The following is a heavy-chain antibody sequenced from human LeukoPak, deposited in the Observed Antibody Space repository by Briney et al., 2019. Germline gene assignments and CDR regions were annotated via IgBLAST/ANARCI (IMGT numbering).Heavy chain of an antibody. CDR2: INLNIGGT. V-gene: IGHV1-2*02. D-gene: IGHD1-26*01. CDR1: GYTFTGYY. J-gene: IGHJ4*02. CDR3: ARDSGLGPTWHPFDH. Sequence: ASVRVSYKASGYTFTGYYMHWGRQAPGQGGGWMGWINLNIGGTTYAQTFPGTATMTRDPSIRRAYMELSRLRSDDTAVYYCARDSGLGPTWHPFDHWGQGTPVTVSS.